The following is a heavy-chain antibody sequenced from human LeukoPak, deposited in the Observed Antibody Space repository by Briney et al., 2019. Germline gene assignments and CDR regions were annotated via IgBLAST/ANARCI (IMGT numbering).Heavy chain of an antibody. D-gene: IGHD3-9*01. CDR1: GYTLTSYG. Sequence: ASVKVSCKASGYTLTSYGISWVRQAPGQGLEWMGWISAYNGNTRYAQKLQGRVTMTTDSSTSTAYMELRSLRSDDTAVYYCARAVLRYFDWLLLGYYMDVWGKGTTVTVSS. CDR2: ISAYNGNT. J-gene: IGHJ6*03. CDR3: ARAVLRYFDWLLLGYYMDV. V-gene: IGHV1-18*01.